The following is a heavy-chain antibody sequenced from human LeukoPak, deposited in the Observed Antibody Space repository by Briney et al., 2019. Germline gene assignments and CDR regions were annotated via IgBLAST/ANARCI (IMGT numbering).Heavy chain of an antibody. Sequence: WASVKVSCKASGYTFTSYYMHWVRQAPGQGLEWMGIINPSGGSTNYAQKFQGRVTMTRDTSISTAYMELSRLRSDDTAVYYCARDGWIQLWATFDYWGQGTLVTVSS. CDR2: INPSGGST. D-gene: IGHD5-18*01. CDR3: ARDGWIQLWATFDY. V-gene: IGHV1-46*01. J-gene: IGHJ4*02. CDR1: GYTFTSYY.